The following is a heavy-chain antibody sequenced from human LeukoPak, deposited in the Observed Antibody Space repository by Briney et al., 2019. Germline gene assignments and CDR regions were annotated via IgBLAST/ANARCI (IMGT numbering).Heavy chain of an antibody. V-gene: IGHV3-7*01. Sequence: GGSLRLSCAASGFTFSSYWMSWVRQAPGKGLEWVANIKQDGSEKYYVDSVKGRFTISRDNAKNSLYLQMNSLRAEDTAVYYCARETLYCSSTSCYKYYYYYGIDVCGQGTTVTVSS. J-gene: IGHJ6*02. D-gene: IGHD2-2*02. CDR3: ARETLYCSSTSCYKYYYYYGIDV. CDR2: IKQDGSEK. CDR1: GFTFSSYW.